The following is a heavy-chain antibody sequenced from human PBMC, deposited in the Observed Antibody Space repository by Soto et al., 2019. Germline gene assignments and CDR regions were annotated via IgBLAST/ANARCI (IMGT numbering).Heavy chain of an antibody. V-gene: IGHV1-18*04. CDR1: GYTFYTYG. J-gene: IGHJ6*02. CDR3: ARGGGNDWDRYYYFALDV. Sequence: GASVKVSCKTSGYTFYTYGITWVRQAPGHGLEWMGWISANSRNTKYSQKFQGRVTMTADKSTTTAYLELSGLTPDDTAVYFCARGGGNDWDRYYYFALDVWGQGTTVTVSS. CDR2: ISANSRNT. D-gene: IGHD3-9*01.